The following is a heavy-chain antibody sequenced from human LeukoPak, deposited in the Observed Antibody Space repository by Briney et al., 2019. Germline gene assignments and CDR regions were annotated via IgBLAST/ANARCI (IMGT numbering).Heavy chain of an antibody. D-gene: IGHD3-16*02. J-gene: IGHJ4*02. Sequence: GGSLRLSCAASGFTFSDYYMSWIRQAPGKGLEWVSYISSSGSTIYFADSVKGRFTISRDNAKNSLYLRMNSLRAEDTAVYYCARDYQSNYFDFWGQGTLVTVSS. CDR2: ISSSGSTI. CDR3: ARDYQSNYFDF. V-gene: IGHV3-11*01. CDR1: GFTFSDYY.